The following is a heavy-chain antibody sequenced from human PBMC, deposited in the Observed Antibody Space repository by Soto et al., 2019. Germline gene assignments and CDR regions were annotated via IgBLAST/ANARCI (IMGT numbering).Heavy chain of an antibody. J-gene: IGHJ4*02. V-gene: IGHV4-4*02. D-gene: IGHD6-19*01. CDR2: VHHSGTS. CDR3: GRANTSGSPIDS. CDR1: GGSVTSPNC. Sequence: QQQQSGPGLVKPSGTLYLTCAVSGGSVTSPNCWNWVRQPPEKGLEWIGEVHHSGTSNYSPSLKTRLTLSVDKSNNEVSMNLRSVTAADTAIYYCGRANTSGSPIDSWGQGILVTVSS.